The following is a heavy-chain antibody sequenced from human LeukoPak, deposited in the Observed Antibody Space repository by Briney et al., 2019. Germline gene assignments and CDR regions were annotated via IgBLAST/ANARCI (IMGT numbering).Heavy chain of an antibody. CDR1: VYTFTSYG. CDR3: ARVRTSGWLNSYYYGMDI. CDR2: ICAYNGNT. D-gene: IGHD6-19*01. J-gene: IGHJ6*02. V-gene: IGHV1-18*01. Sequence: GASVKVSCTASVYTFTSYGIGCVRRAPGQGHGWVGWICAYNGNTNYAQKLQGRVTMTTDTSTSTAYMERRSLRSHDPPVFYFARVRTSGWLNSYYYGMDIWGQGTTVTVSS.